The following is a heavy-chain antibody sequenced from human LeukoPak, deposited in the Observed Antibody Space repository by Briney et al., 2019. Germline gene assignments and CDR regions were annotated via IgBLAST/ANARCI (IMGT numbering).Heavy chain of an antibody. CDR1: GYRVTTNW. V-gene: IGHV5-51*01. J-gene: IGHJ4*02. Sequence: GVSLKISCTSSGYRVTTNWIGWTRQMPGKGLEWMGILYPGDSETKYSPSFQGQVTISADKSISTAYLQWSSLKASDTAMYYCARRLRAVAVYYFDYWGRGTLATVSS. D-gene: IGHD6-19*01. CDR2: LYPGDSET. CDR3: ARRLRAVAVYYFDY.